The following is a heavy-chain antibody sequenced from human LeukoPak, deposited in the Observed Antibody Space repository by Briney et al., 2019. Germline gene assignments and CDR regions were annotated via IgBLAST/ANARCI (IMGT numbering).Heavy chain of an antibody. V-gene: IGHV3-20*04. CDR3: ARAASSVIHYYYYMDV. CDR1: GFNFDDYG. J-gene: IGHJ6*03. D-gene: IGHD2-21*01. Sequence: GGSLRPSCAASGFNFDDYGMSWVRQAPGKGLEWVSGINWNGGSTGYADSVKGRFTISRDNAKNSLYLQMNSLRAEDTALYYCARAASSVIHYYYYMDVWGKGTTVTVSS. CDR2: INWNGGST.